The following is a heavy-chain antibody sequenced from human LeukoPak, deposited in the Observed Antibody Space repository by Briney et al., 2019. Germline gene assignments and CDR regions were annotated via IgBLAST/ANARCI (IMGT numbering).Heavy chain of an antibody. V-gene: IGHV4-39*07. Sequence: SETLSLTCSVSDGSINSDSFLWGWIRQPPGKRLEWIGNIHYTGSTHYNPSLESRVIISLDTSNNQFSLRLNSATAADTAVYYCARRITYGRTFDYWGQGILVTVSS. D-gene: IGHD2-15*01. CDR1: DGSINSDSFL. CDR3: ARRITYGRTFDY. J-gene: IGHJ4*02. CDR2: IHYTGST.